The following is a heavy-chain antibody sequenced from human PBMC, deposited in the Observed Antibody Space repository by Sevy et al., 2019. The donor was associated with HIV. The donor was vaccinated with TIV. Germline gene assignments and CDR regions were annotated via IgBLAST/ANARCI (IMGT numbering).Heavy chain of an antibody. CDR2: IRYDGSNK. Sequence: GGSLRLSCAASGFTFSSYGMHWVRQAPGKGLEWVAFIRYDGSNKYYADSVKGRFTISRDNSKNTLYLQMNSLRAEDTAVYYCAKDLCSSTSCYVYYYYYGMDVWGQWTTVTASS. J-gene: IGHJ6*02. CDR3: AKDLCSSTSCYVYYYYYGMDV. V-gene: IGHV3-30*02. CDR1: GFTFSSYG. D-gene: IGHD2-2*01.